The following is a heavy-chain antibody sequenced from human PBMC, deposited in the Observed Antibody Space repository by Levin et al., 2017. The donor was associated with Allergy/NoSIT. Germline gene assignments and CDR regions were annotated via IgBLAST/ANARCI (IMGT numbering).Heavy chain of an antibody. CDR2: IYYSGTT. CDR3: AREGGRSGYFDY. J-gene: IGHJ4*02. V-gene: IGHV4-39*07. D-gene: IGHD1-26*01. Sequence: SETLSLTCTVSGDSIRSSSYYWGWIRQPPGKGLEWIGDIYYSGTTDYSPSLRSRVTMSVDTSKNHFSLRLTSVTAADTPVYYCAREGGRSGYFDYWGQGTLVTVSS. CDR1: GDSIRSSSYY.